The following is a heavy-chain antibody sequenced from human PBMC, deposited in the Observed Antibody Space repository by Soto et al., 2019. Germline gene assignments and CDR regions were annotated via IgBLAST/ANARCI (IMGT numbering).Heavy chain of an antibody. Sequence: GGSLRLSCAASGFTFSSYSMIWVRQAPGKGLEWVSSISSSSYLYYADSVKGRFTVSRDNAKNSLYLQMNSLRAEDTAFYYCARDPPYYDILSGYPHGSLDYWGQGTLVTVSS. V-gene: IGHV3-21*01. CDR2: ISSSSYL. D-gene: IGHD3-9*01. J-gene: IGHJ4*02. CDR3: ARDPPYYDILSGYPHGSLDY. CDR1: GFTFSSYS.